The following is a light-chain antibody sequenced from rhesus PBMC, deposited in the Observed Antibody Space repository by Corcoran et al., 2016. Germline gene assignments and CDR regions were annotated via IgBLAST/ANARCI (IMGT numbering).Light chain of an antibody. Sequence: EIVMTQSPATLSLSPGERATLSCRASQSVSSSVAWYQQKPRQAPRLLSFGASSRATGIPDRFSGSGSGTDFTLTISSLEPEDFAVYYCQMHTSSPYSFGQGTKVEIK. CDR3: QMHTSSPYS. J-gene: IGKJ2*01. CDR1: QSVSSS. CDR2: GAS. V-gene: IGKV3S9*01.